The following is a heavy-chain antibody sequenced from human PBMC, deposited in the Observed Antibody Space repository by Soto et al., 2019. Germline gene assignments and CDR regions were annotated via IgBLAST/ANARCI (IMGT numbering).Heavy chain of an antibody. J-gene: IGHJ5*02. V-gene: IGHV3-21*01. CDR2: ISSSGSYI. D-gene: IGHD3-10*01. CDR1: GFTFSSYT. Sequence: EVQLVESGGGLVKPGGSLRLSCAASGFTFSSYTMNWVRQAPGKGLEWVSSISSSGSYIYYADSVKGRFTISRDNAKNVLYRQINWLGAEDTAVYYCGRAEYLYGSHTGGWFDPWGQGTLVTVSS. CDR3: GRAEYLYGSHTGGWFDP.